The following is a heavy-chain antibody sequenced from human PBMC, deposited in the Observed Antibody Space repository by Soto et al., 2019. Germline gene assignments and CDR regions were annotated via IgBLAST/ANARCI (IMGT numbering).Heavy chain of an antibody. D-gene: IGHD2-21*02. CDR3: AKGFSYGGDSGFDY. V-gene: IGHV3-30*18. CDR2: ISYDGSNK. CDR1: GASIGTSN. J-gene: IGHJ4*02. Sequence: LSLTCAVSGASIGTSNWWSWVRQAPGKGLEWVAVISYDGSNKYYADSVKGRFTISRDNSKNTLYLQMNSLRAEDTAVYYCAKGFSYGGDSGFDYWGQGTLVTVSS.